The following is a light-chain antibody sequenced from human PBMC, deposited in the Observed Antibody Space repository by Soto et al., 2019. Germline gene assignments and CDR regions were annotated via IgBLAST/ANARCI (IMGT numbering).Light chain of an antibody. CDR3: QSYDSSLSGYV. V-gene: IGLV1-40*01. Sequence: QSVLTQPPSVSGAPGQRVTISCTGSGSSIGAGYDVHWYQQLPGTAPKLIMYGNNNRPSGVPDRFSGSKSGTSASLAITGLQAEDEADYYCQSYDSSLSGYVFGTGTK. CDR2: GNN. J-gene: IGLJ1*01. CDR1: GSSIGAGYD.